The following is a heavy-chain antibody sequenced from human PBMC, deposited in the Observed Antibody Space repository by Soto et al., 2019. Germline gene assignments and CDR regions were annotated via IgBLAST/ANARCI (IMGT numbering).Heavy chain of an antibody. V-gene: IGHV3-23*01. D-gene: IGHD6-13*01. CDR2: LSDSGISI. J-gene: IGHJ4*02. Sequence: EVQLLESGGGLVQPGGSLRLSCTASVFTFTSHAMTCVCQATGKGLEWVSGLSDSGISIYYADSVKGRFTISRANSKNTLYLQIHTLRAEDTAVYYFAKVSSSWYAGFFDLWGQGTLVTVSS. CDR1: VFTFTSHA. CDR3: AKVSSSWYAGFFDL.